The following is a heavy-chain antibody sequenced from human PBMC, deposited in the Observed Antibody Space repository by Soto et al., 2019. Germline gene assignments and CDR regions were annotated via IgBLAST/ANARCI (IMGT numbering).Heavy chain of an antibody. J-gene: IGHJ4*02. V-gene: IGHV4-39*01. CDR1: GGSIRSSSYY. CDR2: IYYSGST. D-gene: IGHD6-19*01. Sequence: SETLSLTCSVSGGSIRSSSYYWGWIRQPPGKGLEWIGSIYYSGSTYYNPSLKSRVTISVDTSKNQFSLKLSSATAADTAVYYCASSAGYSSGWYVQEGWADGYWGQGTLVTVSS. CDR3: ASSAGYSSGWYVQEGWADGY.